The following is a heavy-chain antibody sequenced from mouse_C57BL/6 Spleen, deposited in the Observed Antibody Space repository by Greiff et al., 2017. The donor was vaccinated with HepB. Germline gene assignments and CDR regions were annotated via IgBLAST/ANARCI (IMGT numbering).Heavy chain of an antibody. CDR2: INSDGGST. Sequence: EVQVVESGGGLVQPGESLKLSCESNEYEFPSHDMSWVRKTPEKRLELVAAINSDGGSTYYPDTMERRFIISRDNTKKTLYLQMSSLRSEDTALYYCARHRYYYGSSYGYVDVWGTGTTVTVSS. D-gene: IGHD1-1*01. J-gene: IGHJ1*03. V-gene: IGHV5-2*01. CDR1: EYEFPSHD. CDR3: ARHRYYYGSSYGYVDV.